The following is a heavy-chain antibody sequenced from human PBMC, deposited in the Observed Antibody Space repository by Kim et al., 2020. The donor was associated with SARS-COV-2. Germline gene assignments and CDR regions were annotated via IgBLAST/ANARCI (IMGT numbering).Heavy chain of an antibody. Sequence: YYSPSLKSRVTLSADTSKNQFSQRLSCVTAADTAVYYCARIDSSCFYIDVWGKGTSVIVSS. V-gene: IGHV4-39*01. J-gene: IGHJ6*03. D-gene: IGHD2-15*01. CDR3: ARIDSSCFYIDV.